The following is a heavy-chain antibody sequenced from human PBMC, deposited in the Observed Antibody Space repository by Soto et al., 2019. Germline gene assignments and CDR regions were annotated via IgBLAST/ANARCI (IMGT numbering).Heavy chain of an antibody. CDR3: ARPFCSGGSCYYYYGMDV. V-gene: IGHV1-46*01. J-gene: IGHJ6*02. CDR2: INPSGGST. Sequence: ASVKVSCKASGYTFTSYYMHWVRQAHGQGLEWMGIINPSGGSTSYAQKFQGRVTMTRDTSTSTVYMELSSLRSEDTAVYYCARPFCSGGSCYYYYGMDVWGQGTTVTVSS. D-gene: IGHD2-15*01. CDR1: GYTFTSYY.